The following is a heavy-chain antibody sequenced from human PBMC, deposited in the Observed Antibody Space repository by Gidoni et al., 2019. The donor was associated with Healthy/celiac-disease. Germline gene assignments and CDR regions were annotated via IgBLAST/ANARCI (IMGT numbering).Heavy chain of an antibody. V-gene: IGHV4-34*01. CDR3: ARGGFYGDYDY. CDR2: INHSGST. Sequence: QVQLQQWGAGLLKPSEPLSLPCAVYGGSFSGYYWSWIRQPPGKGLEWIGEINHSGSTNYNPSLKSRVTISVDTSKNQFSLKLSSVTAADTAVYYCARGGFYGDYDYWGQGTLVTVSS. D-gene: IGHD4-17*01. CDR1: GGSFSGYY. J-gene: IGHJ4*02.